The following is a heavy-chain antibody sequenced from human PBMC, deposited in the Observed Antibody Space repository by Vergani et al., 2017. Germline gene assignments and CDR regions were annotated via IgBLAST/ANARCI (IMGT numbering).Heavy chain of an antibody. Sequence: QVQLQESGPGLVKPSETLSLTCTVSGGSMSSYYWSWIRQPPGKGLEWIGYIYYSGSTNYNPSLKSRVTISVDTSKNQFSLKLSSVTAADTAVYYCARVAYSSGWYAADYWGQGTLVTVSS. J-gene: IGHJ4*02. CDR2: IYYSGST. CDR3: ARVAYSSGWYAADY. D-gene: IGHD6-19*01. CDR1: GGSMSSYY. V-gene: IGHV4-59*01.